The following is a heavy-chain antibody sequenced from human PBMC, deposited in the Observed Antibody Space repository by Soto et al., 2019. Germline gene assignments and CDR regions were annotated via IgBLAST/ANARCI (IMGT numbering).Heavy chain of an antibody. CDR2: IWSHGTDQ. V-gene: IGHV3-33*06. Sequence: PGGSLRLSCAASGYSITNHGMHWVRQAPGKGLEWVALIWSHGTDQYYADSVKGRFTVSRDTSTNTVYLQMNSLRAEDTARYYCGKDIRSGSIDYRAQRTPVTVSS. J-gene: IGHJ4*02. CDR1: GYSITNHG. CDR3: GKDIRSGSIDY. D-gene: IGHD1-1*01.